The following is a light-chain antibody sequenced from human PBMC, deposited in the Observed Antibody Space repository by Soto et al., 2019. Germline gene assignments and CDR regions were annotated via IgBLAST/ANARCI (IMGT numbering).Light chain of an antibody. CDR1: SSDVGSYNL. CDR2: EAT. Sequence: QSALTQPASVSGSPGQSITISCTGTSSDVGSYNLVSWYQQHPGKAPKLMIYEATKRPSGVSDRFSGSKSGNTASLTISGLQAEDEAEYYCSSYAGYSTSVVVGGGTKVTVL. J-gene: IGLJ2*01. CDR3: SSYAGYSTSVV. V-gene: IGLV2-23*01.